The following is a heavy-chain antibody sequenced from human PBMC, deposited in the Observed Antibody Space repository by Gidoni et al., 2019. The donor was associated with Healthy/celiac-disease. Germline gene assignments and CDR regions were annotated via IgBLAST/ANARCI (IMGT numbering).Heavy chain of an antibody. CDR3: ARYCGGDCFRQNDY. J-gene: IGHJ4*02. CDR1: GGSISSSSYY. V-gene: IGHV4-39*07. Sequence: QLQLQESGPGLVKPSESLSLTCTVSGGSISSSSYYWGWIRQPPVKGLEWIGSIYYSGSTYYNPSLKSRVTISVDTSKNQFSLKLSSVTAADTAVYYCARYCGGDCFRQNDYWGQGTLVTVSS. D-gene: IGHD2-21*02. CDR2: IYYSGST.